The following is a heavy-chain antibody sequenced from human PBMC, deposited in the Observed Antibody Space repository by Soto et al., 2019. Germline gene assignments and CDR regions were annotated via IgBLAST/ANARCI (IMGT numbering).Heavy chain of an antibody. V-gene: IGHV3-30-3*01. CDR2: ISYDGSNK. D-gene: IGHD2-21*02. Sequence: LRLSCEASGFTFSSYAIHWVRQAPGRGLEWVAVISYDGSNKYYADSVKGRFSVSRDDSMSTVYLQMNSLRAEDTALYYCARDSLVFCGGDCMGCDYWGQGTQVTVSS. CDR1: GFTFSSYA. J-gene: IGHJ4*02. CDR3: ARDSLVFCGGDCMGCDY.